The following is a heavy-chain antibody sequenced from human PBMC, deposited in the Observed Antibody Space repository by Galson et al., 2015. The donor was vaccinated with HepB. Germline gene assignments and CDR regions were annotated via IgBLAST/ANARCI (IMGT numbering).Heavy chain of an antibody. CDR2: ISYDGSDK. V-gene: IGHV3-30*04. Sequence: SLRLSCAASDFIFSSFAMHWVCQAPGKGLDWVAVISYDGSDKYYGDSVKGRFTISRDNSNNTLYLQMNSLRAEDTAVYYCAKDRRGFTDYDAYYLDQWGQGTLVTVSS. D-gene: IGHD5-12*01. CDR1: DFIFSSFA. CDR3: AKDRRGFTDYDAYYLDQ. J-gene: IGHJ4*02.